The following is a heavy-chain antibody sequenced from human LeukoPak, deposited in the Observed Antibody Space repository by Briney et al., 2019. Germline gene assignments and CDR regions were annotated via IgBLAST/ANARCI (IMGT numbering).Heavy chain of an antibody. CDR3: AKSQNYYDNSGYYYLDY. Sequence: GGSLRLSCAASGFTFSSYEMNWVRQAPGKGLEWVSYISSSGSTIYYADSVKGRFTISRDNSKNTLYLQMNSLRPEDTAVYYCAKSQNYYDNSGYYYLDYWGQGNLVTVSS. CDR2: ISSSGSTI. V-gene: IGHV3-48*03. D-gene: IGHD3-22*01. CDR1: GFTFSSYE. J-gene: IGHJ4*02.